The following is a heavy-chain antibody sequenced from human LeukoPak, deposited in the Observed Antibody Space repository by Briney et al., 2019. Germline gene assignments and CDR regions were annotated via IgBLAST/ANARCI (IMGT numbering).Heavy chain of an antibody. J-gene: IGHJ4*02. D-gene: IGHD2-8*01. V-gene: IGHV3-13*01. Sequence: GGSLRLSCAASGFTFSSYDMHWVRQTTGEGLEWVSGISVAGDTFYPGSVRGRFTVSRENAKNSLYLQMNSLRAGDTAVYYCARGLYGSDYWGQGTLCSVSS. CDR1: GFTFSSYD. CDR3: ARGLYGSDY. CDR2: ISVAGDT.